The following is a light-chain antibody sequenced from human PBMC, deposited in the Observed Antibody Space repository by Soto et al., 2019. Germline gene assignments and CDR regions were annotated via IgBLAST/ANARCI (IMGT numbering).Light chain of an antibody. CDR3: ATWDSSLRAVV. CDR2: DTN. CDR1: SSNIGNNC. J-gene: IGLJ2*01. V-gene: IGLV1-51*01. Sequence: QAVVTQPPSVSAAPGQKVTISCSGGSSNIGNNCVSWYQHVPGTAPKLLIYDTNKRPAGIPDRVSASKSGTSATLGITGLQTGDEADYYCATWDSSLRAVVFGGGTKVTVL.